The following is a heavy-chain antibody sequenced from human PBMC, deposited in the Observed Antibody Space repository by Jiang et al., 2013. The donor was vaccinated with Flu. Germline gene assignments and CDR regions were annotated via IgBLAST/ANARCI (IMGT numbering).Heavy chain of an antibody. J-gene: IGHJ4*02. V-gene: IGHV4-39*01. D-gene: IGHD6-6*01. Sequence: SLTCTVSGGSISSSSYYWGWIRQPPGKGLEWIGSIYYSGSTYYNPSLKSRVTISVDTSKNQFSLKLSSVTAADTAVYYCARHDSSSSSENFDYWGQGTLVTVSS. CDR1: GGSISSSSYY. CDR3: ARHDSSSSSENFDY. CDR2: IYYSGST.